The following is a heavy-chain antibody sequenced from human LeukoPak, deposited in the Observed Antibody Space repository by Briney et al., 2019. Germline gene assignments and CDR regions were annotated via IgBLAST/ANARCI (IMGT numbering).Heavy chain of an antibody. D-gene: IGHD2-21*01. J-gene: IGHJ3*02. CDR3: AEPMGRLWRGGAFDI. CDR2: ISGSDGST. CDR1: RFAFSSYA. V-gene: IGHV3-23*01. Sequence: GGSLRLSCAASRFAFSSYAMSWVRQAPGKGLEWVSAISGSDGSTYYADSVKGRFTISRDNSKNTLYLQMNSLRAEDTAVYYCAEPMGRLWRGGAFDIWGQGTMVTVSS.